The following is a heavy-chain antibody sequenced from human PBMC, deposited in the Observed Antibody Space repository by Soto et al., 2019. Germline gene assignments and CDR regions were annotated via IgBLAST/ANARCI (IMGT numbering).Heavy chain of an antibody. CDR1: GYTFTGYY. J-gene: IGHJ6*03. V-gene: IGHV1-2*04. Sequence: ASVKVSCKASGYTFTGYYMHWVRQAPGQGLEWMGWINPNSGGTNYAQKFQGWVTMTRDTSISTAYVELSSLRSDDTAVYFCVRATAARQRDYSYHYYLHIWGKGTTVTVSS. D-gene: IGHD6-6*01. CDR3: VRATAARQRDYSYHYYLHI. CDR2: INPNSGGT.